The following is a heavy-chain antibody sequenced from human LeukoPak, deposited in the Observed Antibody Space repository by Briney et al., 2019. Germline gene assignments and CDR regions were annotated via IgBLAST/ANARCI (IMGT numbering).Heavy chain of an antibody. CDR1: GFTFSSYS. V-gene: IGHV3-48*04. D-gene: IGHD2-2*01. CDR3: ARDSYADYYMDV. J-gene: IGHJ6*03. CDR2: ISSSSSTI. Sequence: SGGSLRLSCAASGFTFSSYSMNWVRQAPGKGLEWVSYISSSSSTIYYADSVKGRFTISRDNAKDSLHLQMNSLRAEDTAVYYCARDSYADYYMDVWGKGTTVTVSS.